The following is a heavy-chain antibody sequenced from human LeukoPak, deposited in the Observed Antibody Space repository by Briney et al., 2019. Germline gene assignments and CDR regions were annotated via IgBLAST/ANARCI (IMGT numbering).Heavy chain of an antibody. D-gene: IGHD3-22*01. CDR3: VAYYYDSSGYTDY. Sequence: GGSLRLSCAASGFIFRDYYMSWIRQAPGKGLEWVSAITGGGRTTYYADSVKGRFTISRDNSKNTLYLQMYSLRAEDTALYYCVAYYYDSSGYTDYWGQGTPVTVSS. CDR2: ITGGGRTT. J-gene: IGHJ4*02. V-gene: IGHV3-23*01. CDR1: GFIFRDYY.